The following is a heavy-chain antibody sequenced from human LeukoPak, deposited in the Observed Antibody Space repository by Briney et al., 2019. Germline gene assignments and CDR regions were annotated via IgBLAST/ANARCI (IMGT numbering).Heavy chain of an antibody. CDR1: GDTFTGYY. Sequence: ASVKVSCKASGDTFTGYYMHWVRQAPGQGLEWMGWINPNSGGTNYAQKFQGRVTMTRDTSISTAYMELSRLRSDDTAVYYCARCRGSGRSGWYFDLWGRGTLVTVSS. CDR2: INPNSGGT. CDR3: ARCRGSGRSGWYFDL. V-gene: IGHV1-2*02. J-gene: IGHJ2*01. D-gene: IGHD6-19*01.